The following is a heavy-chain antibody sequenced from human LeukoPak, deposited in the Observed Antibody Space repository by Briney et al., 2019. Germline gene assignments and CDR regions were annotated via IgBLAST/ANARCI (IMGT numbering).Heavy chain of an antibody. D-gene: IGHD6-19*01. Sequence: SETLSLTCTVSGYSISSGYYWGWIRQPPGKGLEWIGYIYYSGNSNYNLSLKSRVTISVDTSKNQFSLKLRSVTAADTAVYYCAREHDSSGSQYNWFDPWGQGTLVTVSS. J-gene: IGHJ5*02. CDR3: AREHDSSGSQYNWFDP. CDR1: GYSISSGYY. CDR2: IYYSGNS. V-gene: IGHV4-38-2*02.